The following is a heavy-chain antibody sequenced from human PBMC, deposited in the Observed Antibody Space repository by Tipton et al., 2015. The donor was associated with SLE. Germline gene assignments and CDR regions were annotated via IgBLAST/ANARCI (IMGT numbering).Heavy chain of an antibody. J-gene: IGHJ5*02. CDR1: GGSISSSSHY. D-gene: IGHD3-16*01. Sequence: TLSLTCTVSGGSISSSSHYWGWIRQPPGKGLEWIGSIYYGGSTNYNPSLKSRVTISVDTSKNQFSLKLSSVTAADTAVYYCARGGGFDPWGQGTLVTVSS. CDR3: ARGGGFDP. V-gene: IGHV4-39*07. CDR2: IYYGGST.